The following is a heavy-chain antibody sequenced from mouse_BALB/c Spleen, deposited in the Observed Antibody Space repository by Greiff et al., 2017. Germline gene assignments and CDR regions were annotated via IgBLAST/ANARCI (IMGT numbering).Heavy chain of an antibody. CDR1: GFTFSSYA. J-gene: IGHJ4*01. D-gene: IGHD1-1*02. Sequence: EVNLVESGGGLVKPGGSLKLSCAASGFTFSSYAMSWVRQTPEKRLEWVASISSGGSTYYPDSVKGRFTISRDNARNILYLQMSSLRSEDTAMYYCARGYGYDAMDYWGQGTSVTVSS. CDR3: ARGYGYDAMDY. V-gene: IGHV5-6-5*01. CDR2: ISSGGST.